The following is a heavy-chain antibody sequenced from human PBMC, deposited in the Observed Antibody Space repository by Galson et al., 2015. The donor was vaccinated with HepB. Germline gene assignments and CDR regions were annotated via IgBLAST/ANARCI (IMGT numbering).Heavy chain of an antibody. V-gene: IGHV1-69*10. CDR3: ARVEGYCSSTSCYGVYNWFDP. Sequence: SVKVSCKASGGTFSSYAISWVRQAPGQGLEWMGGIIPILGIANYAQKFQGRVTITADKSTSTAYMELSSLRSEDTAVYYCARVEGYCSSTSCYGVYNWFDPWGQGTLVTVSS. J-gene: IGHJ5*02. CDR1: GGTFSSYA. D-gene: IGHD2-2*01. CDR2: IIPILGIA.